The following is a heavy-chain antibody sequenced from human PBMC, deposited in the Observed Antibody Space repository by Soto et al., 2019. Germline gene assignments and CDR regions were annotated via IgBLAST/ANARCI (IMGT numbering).Heavy chain of an antibody. Sequence: SSETLSLTCTVSGGSISSGGYYWSWIRQHPGKGLVWIASFSYLGITYYSPSLKSRVIKSFDTSSNQFSLKLTSVTAADTAMYFCARQEGYTNVWYPFDYWGQGTLVTVSS. J-gene: IGHJ4*02. CDR1: GGSISSGGYY. CDR3: ARQEGYTNVWYPFDY. V-gene: IGHV4-39*01. CDR2: FSYLGIT. D-gene: IGHD6-19*01.